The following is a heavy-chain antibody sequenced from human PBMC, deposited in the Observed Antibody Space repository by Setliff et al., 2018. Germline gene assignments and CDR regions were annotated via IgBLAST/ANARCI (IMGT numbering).Heavy chain of an antibody. V-gene: IGHV4-4*07. CDR2: IYIGGSA. Sequence: PSETLSLTCTVSGGSISSYYWSWIRQPAGKGLEWIGHIYIGGSANYNPSLKSRVTMSIDTSKNQFSLKLNSVTAADMAVYYCAREQWLDQPGYYYMDVWAKGTTVTVSS. CDR3: AREQWLDQPGYYYMDV. D-gene: IGHD6-19*01. CDR1: GGSISSYY. J-gene: IGHJ6*03.